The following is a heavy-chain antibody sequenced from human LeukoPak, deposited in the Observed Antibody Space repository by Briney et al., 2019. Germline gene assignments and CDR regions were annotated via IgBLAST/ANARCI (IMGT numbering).Heavy chain of an antibody. CDR3: AKSRVAARPDAFDI. J-gene: IGHJ3*02. CDR1: GFTFDDYA. Sequence: AGGSLRLSCAASGFTFDDYAMHWVRQAPGKGLEWVSGISWNSGSIGYADSVKGRFTISRDNAKNSLYLQMNSLRAEDTALYYCAKSRVAARPDAFDIWGQGTMVTVSS. D-gene: IGHD6-6*01. CDR2: ISWNSGSI. V-gene: IGHV3-9*01.